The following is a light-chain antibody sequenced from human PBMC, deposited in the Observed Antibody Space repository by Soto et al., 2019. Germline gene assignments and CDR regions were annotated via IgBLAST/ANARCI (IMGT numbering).Light chain of an antibody. V-gene: IGLV2-8*01. Sequence: QSALTQPPSASGSPGQSVTISCTGTSSDIGAYNYVSWYQQHQGKAPKLMIYEVSKRPSGVPDRFSGSKSGNTASLTVSGLQAEDEADYYCTSHAGSINLVFGGGTKVTVL. CDR2: EVS. J-gene: IGLJ2*01. CDR3: TSHAGSINLV. CDR1: SSDIGAYNY.